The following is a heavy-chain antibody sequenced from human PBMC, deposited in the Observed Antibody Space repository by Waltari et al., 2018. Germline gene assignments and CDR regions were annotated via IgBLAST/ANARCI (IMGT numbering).Heavy chain of an antibody. V-gene: IGHV3-33*01. CDR1: GFTVSSHG. D-gene: IGHD3-16*01. CDR3: ARDLGWGSLDY. J-gene: IGHJ4*03. Sequence: QVQLVESGGGVVQPGRSLRLSCAASGFTVSSHGLHWVRQAPGRGLEWVADVWADGTHKYYADSVKGRFTISRDESENTVFVQMNSLSAEDTAVYYCARDLGWGSLDYRGQGVLVTVSS. CDR2: VWADGTHK.